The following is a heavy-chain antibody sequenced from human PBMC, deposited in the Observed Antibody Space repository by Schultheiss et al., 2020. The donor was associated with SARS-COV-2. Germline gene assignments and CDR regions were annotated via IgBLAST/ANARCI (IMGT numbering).Heavy chain of an antibody. J-gene: IGHJ4*02. CDR3: ARASSGPGPCTLDY. Sequence: ASVKVSCKASGYTFTSYDINWVRQATGQGLEWMGWMNPNSGNTGYAQKFQGRVTMTRNTSISTAYMELSSLRSEDTAVYYCARASSGPGPCTLDYWGQGTLVTVSS. CDR1: GYTFTSYD. D-gene: IGHD3-10*01. CDR2: MNPNSGNT. V-gene: IGHV1-8*01.